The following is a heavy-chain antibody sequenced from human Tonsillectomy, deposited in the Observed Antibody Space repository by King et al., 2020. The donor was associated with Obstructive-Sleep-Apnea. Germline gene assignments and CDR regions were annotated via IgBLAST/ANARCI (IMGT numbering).Heavy chain of an antibody. J-gene: IGHJ3*02. D-gene: IGHD3-22*01. V-gene: IGHV6-1*01. CDR2: IFYRSKWYS. Sequence: VQLQQSGPGLVKPSQTLSLTCAISGDSVSSKSAAWNWIRQSPSRGLEWLGRIFYRSKWYSDYAVSVKSRITINPDTFRNQFSLQLNSVTPEDTAVYSCARVLYDTSWSTFDIWGQGTMVTVSS. CDR3: ARVLYDTSWSTFDI. CDR1: GDSVSSKSAA.